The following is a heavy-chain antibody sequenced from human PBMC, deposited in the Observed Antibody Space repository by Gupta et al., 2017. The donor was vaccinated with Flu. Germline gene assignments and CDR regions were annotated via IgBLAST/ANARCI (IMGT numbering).Heavy chain of an antibody. Sequence: FTGYYMHWVRQAPGQGLEWMGWINPNSGGTNYAQKFQGRVTMTRDTSISTAYMELSRLRSDDTAVYYCARDCGHRRGMDVWGQGTTVTVSS. CDR3: ARDCGHRRGMDV. V-gene: IGHV1-2*02. J-gene: IGHJ6*02. CDR1: FTGYY. D-gene: IGHD2-21*01. CDR2: INPNSGGT.